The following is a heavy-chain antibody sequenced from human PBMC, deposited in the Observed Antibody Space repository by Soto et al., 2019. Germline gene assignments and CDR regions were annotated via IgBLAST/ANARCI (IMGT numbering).Heavy chain of an antibody. J-gene: IGHJ4*02. CDR3: VSQRTTVPTQAYFDY. Sequence: PSETLSLTCTVSGGSVTNSSYYWVWIRQSPGKGLEWIGSVYYRGRSYSKSSVKSRVTISVDTSKNRFSLSLNSVTASDTAVYFCVSQRTTVPTQAYFDYWGPGALVTVSS. CDR1: GGSVTNSSYY. D-gene: IGHD4-17*01. CDR2: VYYRGRS. V-gene: IGHV4-39*01.